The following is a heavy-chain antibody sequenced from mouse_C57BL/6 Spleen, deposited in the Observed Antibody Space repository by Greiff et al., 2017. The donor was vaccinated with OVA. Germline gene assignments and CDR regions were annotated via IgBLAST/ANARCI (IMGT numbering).Heavy chain of an antibody. J-gene: IGHJ1*03. CDR3: ARHRGSSHWYFDV. V-gene: IGHV5-6*01. CDR1: GFTFSSYG. CDR2: ISSGGSYT. Sequence: EVKLVESGGDLVKPGGSLKLSCAASGFTFSSYGMSWVRQTPDKRLEWVATISSGGSYTYYPDSVKGRFTISRDNAKNTLYLQMSSLKSEDTAMYYCARHRGSSHWYFDVWGTGTTVTVSS. D-gene: IGHD1-3*01.